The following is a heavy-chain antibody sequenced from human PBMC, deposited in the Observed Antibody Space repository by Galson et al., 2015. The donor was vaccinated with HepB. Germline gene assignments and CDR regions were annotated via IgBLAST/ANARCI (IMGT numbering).Heavy chain of an antibody. CDR1: GGSISSSSYY. J-gene: IGHJ4*02. CDR2: IYYSGST. V-gene: IGHV4-39*01. D-gene: IGHD3-22*01. CDR3: ARHADRYYDSSGYYFPPYYFDY. Sequence: ETLSLTCTVSGGSISSSSYYWGWIRQPPGKGLEWIGSIYYSGSTYYNPSLKSRVTISVDTSKNQFSLKLSSVTAADTAVYYCARHADRYYDSSGYYFPPYYFDYWGQGTLVTVSS.